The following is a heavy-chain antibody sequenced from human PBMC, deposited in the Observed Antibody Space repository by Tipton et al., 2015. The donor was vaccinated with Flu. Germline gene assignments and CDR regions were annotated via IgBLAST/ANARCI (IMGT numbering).Heavy chain of an antibody. Sequence: SLRLSCKVSGFDFSVYGMHWVRQAPGKGLEWVAVIWYDGSNIHYADSVKGRFTISRDNSKNTLYLQMNGLRAEDTAVYYCARDEGVVNYYFGMDVWGQGTTVTVPS. CDR3: ARDEGVVNYYFGMDV. J-gene: IGHJ6*01. CDR1: GFDFSVYG. CDR2: IWYDGSNI. V-gene: IGHV3-33*01.